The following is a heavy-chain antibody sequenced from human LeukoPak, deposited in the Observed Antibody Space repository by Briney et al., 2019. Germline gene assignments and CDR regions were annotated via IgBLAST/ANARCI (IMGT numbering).Heavy chain of an antibody. CDR2: IYYSGST. D-gene: IGHD2-15*01. Sequence: SETLSLTCTVSGGSISSSSYYWGWIRQPPGKGLEWIGSIYYSGSTYYNPSLKSRVTISVDTSKNQFSLKLSSVTAADTAVYYCARDALGYCNGGSCRHAGFDPWGQGTLVTVSS. V-gene: IGHV4-39*07. J-gene: IGHJ5*02. CDR1: GGSISSSSYY. CDR3: ARDALGYCNGGSCRHAGFDP.